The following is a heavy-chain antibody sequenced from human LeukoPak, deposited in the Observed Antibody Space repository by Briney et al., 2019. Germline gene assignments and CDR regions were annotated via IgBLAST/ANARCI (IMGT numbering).Heavy chain of an antibody. J-gene: IGHJ6*03. V-gene: IGHV1-46*01. Sequence: ASVKVSCKASGYTFTSYAMNWVRQAPGQGLEWMGIINPSGGSTSYAQKFQGRVTMTRDTSTSTVYMELSSLRSEDTAVYYCARDGLGYGDYKDVWGKGTTVTVSS. CDR1: GYTFTSYA. D-gene: IGHD5-18*01. CDR2: INPSGGST. CDR3: ARDGLGYGDYKDV.